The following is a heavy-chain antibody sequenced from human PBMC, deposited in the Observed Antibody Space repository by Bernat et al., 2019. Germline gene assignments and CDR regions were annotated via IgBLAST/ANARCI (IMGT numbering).Heavy chain of an antibody. Sequence: QVQLVESGGGVVQPGRSLRLSCAASGFTFSSYGMHWVRQAPGKGLEWVAVIWYDGSNKYYADSVKGRLTISRDNSKNTLYLQMNSLRAEDTAVYYCAREVTVTIKLDYYYYMDVWGKGTTVTVSS. D-gene: IGHD4-17*01. J-gene: IGHJ6*03. V-gene: IGHV3-33*01. CDR2: IWYDGSNK. CDR1: GFTFSSYG. CDR3: AREVTVTIKLDYYYYMDV.